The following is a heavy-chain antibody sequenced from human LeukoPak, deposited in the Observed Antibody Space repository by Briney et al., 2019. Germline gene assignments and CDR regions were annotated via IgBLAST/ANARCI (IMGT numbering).Heavy chain of an antibody. V-gene: IGHV4-4*02. CDR1: GGSISSGNW. D-gene: IGHD5-12*01. CDR2: IYHSGRT. CDR3: ASSDGQPPRFDSSYDVFDY. J-gene: IGHJ4*02. Sequence: SETLSLTCAVSGGSISSGNWWSWVRQPPGRGLEWIGEIYHSGRTNYNPSLKSRVTISLDKSKNQFSLNLSSVTAADTALYFCASSDGQPPRFDSSYDVFDYWGQGTLVTVSS.